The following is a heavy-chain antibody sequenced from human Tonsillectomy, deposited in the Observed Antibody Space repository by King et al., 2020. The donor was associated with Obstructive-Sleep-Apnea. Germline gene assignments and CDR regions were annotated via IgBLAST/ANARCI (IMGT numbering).Heavy chain of an antibody. D-gene: IGHD2-8*01. CDR1: GGSISSSSYY. Sequence: QLQESGPGLVKPSETLSLTCTVSGGSISSSSYYWGWIRQPPGKGLECIGSIYYSGSTYYNPSLKSRVTISVDTSKNQVSLKLSSVTAADTAVYYCARRMAIDAFDIWGQGTMVTVSS. V-gene: IGHV4-39*01. CDR2: IYYSGST. CDR3: ARRMAIDAFDI. J-gene: IGHJ3*02.